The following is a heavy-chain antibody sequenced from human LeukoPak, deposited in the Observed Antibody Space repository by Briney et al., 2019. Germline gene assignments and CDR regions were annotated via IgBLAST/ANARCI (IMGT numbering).Heavy chain of an antibody. Sequence: PGGSLRLSCAGSGFTFSGYSLNWVRQAPGKGLEWVSSITSSGSSMYYADSVKGRFTISRDNAESSVYLQMNSLRVDDTGLYYCTRDIDHVLTGDDAFDVWGQGIVVTVSS. CDR3: TRDIDHVLTGDDAFDV. CDR2: ITSSGSSM. CDR1: GFTFSGYS. V-gene: IGHV3-21*03. D-gene: IGHD3-9*01. J-gene: IGHJ3*01.